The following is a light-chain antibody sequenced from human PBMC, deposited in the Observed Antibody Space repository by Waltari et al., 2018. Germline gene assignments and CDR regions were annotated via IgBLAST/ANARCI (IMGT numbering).Light chain of an antibody. CDR2: NND. CDR3: TSWDDSLNAWV. V-gene: IGLV1-36*01. J-gene: IGLJ3*02. Sequence: QSVLTQSPSVSAAPRQGVTISCSGGFTNIGNNGVNWYRQRPGEPPKVLIYNNDQPPSGVSDRFSGSRFGTSASLAISGLQSDDEADYYCTSWDDSLNAWVFGGGTKVTVL. CDR1: FTNIGNNG.